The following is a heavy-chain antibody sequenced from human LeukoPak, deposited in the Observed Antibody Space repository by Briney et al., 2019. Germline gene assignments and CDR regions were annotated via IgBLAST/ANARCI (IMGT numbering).Heavy chain of an antibody. CDR2: INPNSGGT. J-gene: IGHJ4*02. V-gene: IGHV1-2*04. CDR3: ARDLRGIFVAGTGAFDY. D-gene: IGHD6-19*01. Sequence: ASVKVSCKASGYTFTGYYMHWVRQAPGQGLEWMGWINPNSGGTNYAQKFQGWVTMTRDTSISTAYMELSRLRSDDTAVYYCARDLRGIFVAGTGAFDYWGQGTLVTVSS. CDR1: GYTFTGYY.